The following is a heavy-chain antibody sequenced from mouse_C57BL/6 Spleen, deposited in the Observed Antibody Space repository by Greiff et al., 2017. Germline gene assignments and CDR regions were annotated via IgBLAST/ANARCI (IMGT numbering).Heavy chain of an antibody. CDR1: GFNIKDYY. J-gene: IGHJ3*01. D-gene: IGHD2-4*01. V-gene: IGHV14-1*01. Sequence: EVQLQQSGAELVRPGASVKLSCTASGFNIKDYYMHWVKQRPEQGLEWIGRIDPDDGATEYAPNFQGKATMTADTSSNTACLQLSSLTSEDTAVYYCTTAYDYDGGFAYWGQGTLVTVSA. CDR3: TTAYDYDGGFAY. CDR2: IDPDDGAT.